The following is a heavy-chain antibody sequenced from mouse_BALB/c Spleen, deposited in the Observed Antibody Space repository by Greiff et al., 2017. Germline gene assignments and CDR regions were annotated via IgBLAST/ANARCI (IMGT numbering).Heavy chain of an antibody. Sequence: VKLMESGPGLVAPSQSLSITCTDSGFSLTSYGVHWVRQPPGKGLEWLGVIWAGGSTNYNSALMSRLSISKDNSKSQVFLKMNSLQTDDTAMYYCARDQDYRTTWGAMDYWGQGTSVTVSS. CDR2: IWAGGST. D-gene: IGHD2-14*01. V-gene: IGHV2-9*02. J-gene: IGHJ4*01. CDR1: GFSLTSYG. CDR3: ARDQDYRTTWGAMDY.